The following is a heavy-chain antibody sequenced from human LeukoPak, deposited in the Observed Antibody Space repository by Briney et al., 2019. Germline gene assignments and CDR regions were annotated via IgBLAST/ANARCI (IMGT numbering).Heavy chain of an antibody. CDR2: IYYSGST. CDR3: ARGPGFGELHDY. J-gene: IGHJ4*02. Sequence: PSETLSLTCTVSGGSISSYYWSWIRQPPGKGLEWIGYIYYSGSTNYNPSLKSRVTISVDTSKNQFSLKLSSVTAADTAVYYCARGPGFGELHDYWGQGTLVTVSS. CDR1: GGSISSYY. V-gene: IGHV4-59*01. D-gene: IGHD3-10*01.